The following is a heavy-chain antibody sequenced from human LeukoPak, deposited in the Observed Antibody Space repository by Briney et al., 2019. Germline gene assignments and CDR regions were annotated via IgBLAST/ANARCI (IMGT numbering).Heavy chain of an antibody. Sequence: GGSLRLSCAASGFTFSSYSMNWVRQAPGKGLEWVSAISGSSSYIYYADSVKGRFTISRDNAKNSLYLQMDSLRAEDTAVYYCAKVIVGAKAFDYWGQGTLVTVSS. J-gene: IGHJ4*02. CDR2: ISGSSSYI. CDR1: GFTFSSYS. D-gene: IGHD1-26*01. CDR3: AKVIVGAKAFDY. V-gene: IGHV3-21*04.